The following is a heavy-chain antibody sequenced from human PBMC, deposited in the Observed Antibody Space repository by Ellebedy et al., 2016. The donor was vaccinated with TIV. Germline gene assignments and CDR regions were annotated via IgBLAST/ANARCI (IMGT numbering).Heavy chain of an antibody. CDR1: GGSITSDGYY. CDR2: LFYSGST. J-gene: IGHJ5*02. D-gene: IGHD3-16*01. Sequence: SETLSLXCTVSGGSITSDGYYWSCIRQHPGTGLEWIGYLFYSGSTYYNPSLKSRFSISLDMSKNQFSLKLSSVTAADTAVFYCARGEAQGGSLLYESWGQGTLETVSA. CDR3: ARGEAQGGSLLYES. V-gene: IGHV4-31*03.